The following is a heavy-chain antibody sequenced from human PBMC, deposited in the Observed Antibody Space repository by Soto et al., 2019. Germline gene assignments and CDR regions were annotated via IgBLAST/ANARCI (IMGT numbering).Heavy chain of an antibody. CDR3: ARESRDLGSCSGGVCYSDGMDV. CDR2: IYYSGIT. V-gene: IGHV4-30-4*01. J-gene: IGHJ6*02. D-gene: IGHD2-15*01. Sequence: PSETLSLTCTVSSGSISSGDYYWTWIRQPPGKGLEWIGYIYYSGITYYNPSLKSRLNISVDTSKNHFSLKLTSVTAADTAVYYCARESRDLGSCSGGVCYSDGMDVWGQGTTVT. CDR1: SGSISSGDYY.